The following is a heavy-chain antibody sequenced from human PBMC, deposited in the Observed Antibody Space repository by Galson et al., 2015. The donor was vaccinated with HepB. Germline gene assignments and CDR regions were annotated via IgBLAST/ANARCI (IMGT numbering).Heavy chain of an antibody. D-gene: IGHD6-13*01. V-gene: IGHV3-48*03. CDR2: ISKSGWTT. CDR3: ARDPGIAAAGTNVDY. CDR1: GFTFSSYE. Sequence: SLRLSCAASGFTFSSYEMNWVRQAPGKGLEWVSYISKSGWTTYYADSVKGRFTISRDNAKNSLYLQMNSLRAEDTAVYYCARDPGIAAAGTNVDYWGQGTLVTVTS. J-gene: IGHJ4*02.